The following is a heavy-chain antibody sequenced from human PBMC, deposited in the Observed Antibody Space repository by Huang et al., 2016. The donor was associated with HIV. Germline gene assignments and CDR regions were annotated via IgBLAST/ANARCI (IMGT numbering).Heavy chain of an antibody. V-gene: IGHV3-74*01. CDR2: LNSEGSST. J-gene: IGHJ4*02. Sequence: GLVQPGGSLRLSCAASGFSISSYWMHWVRQAPGKGLVWVSGLNSEGSSTSYADSVKGRFTISRDNAKNTLYLQMNSLRAEDTAVYYCARDPRIQSWLNFFDYWGQGTLVSVSS. D-gene: IGHD3-22*01. CDR1: GFSISSYW. CDR3: ARDPRIQSWLNFFDY.